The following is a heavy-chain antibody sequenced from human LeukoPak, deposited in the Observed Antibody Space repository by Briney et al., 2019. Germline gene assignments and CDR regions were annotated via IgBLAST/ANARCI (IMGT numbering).Heavy chain of an antibody. CDR2: IWSDATNM. V-gene: IGHV3-33*03. J-gene: IGHJ5*01. CDR3: AKDAQRGFDYSNSLES. CDR1: GFNFSHYG. D-gene: IGHD4-11*01. Sequence: PGRSLRLSCATSGFNFSHYGMHWVRQAPGKGLEWVAVIWSDATNMYYGDSVKGRFTISRDNSRKTLYLQMNSLRVEDTAVYYCAKDAQRGFDYSNSLESWGEGTLVTVSS.